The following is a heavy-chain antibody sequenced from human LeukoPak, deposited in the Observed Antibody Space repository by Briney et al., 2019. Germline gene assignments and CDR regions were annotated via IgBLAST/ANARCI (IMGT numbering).Heavy chain of an antibody. CDR1: GFTFSSYS. CDR3: ARENVQSGYSGSCAY. Sequence: GGSLRLSCAASGFTFSSYSMNWVRQAPGKGLEWVSSISSSSSYIYYADSVKGRFTISRDNAKNSLYLQMNSLRAEDTAVYCCARENVQSGYSGSCAYWGQGTLVTVSS. D-gene: IGHD5-12*01. CDR2: ISSSSSYI. V-gene: IGHV3-21*01. J-gene: IGHJ4*02.